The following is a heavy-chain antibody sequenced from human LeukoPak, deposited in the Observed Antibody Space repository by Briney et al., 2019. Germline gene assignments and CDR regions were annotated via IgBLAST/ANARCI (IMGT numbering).Heavy chain of an antibody. J-gene: IGHJ4*02. V-gene: IGHV3-21*01. CDR1: GFTFSSYS. CDR3: ASVYGRLAPADY. CDR2: ISSSSSYI. D-gene: IGHD3/OR15-3a*01. Sequence: GGSLRLSCAASGFTFSSYSMNWVRQAPGKGLEWVLSISSSSSYIYYADSVKGRFTISRDNAKNSLYLQMNSLSAEDTAVYYCASVYGRLAPADYWGQGTLVTVSS.